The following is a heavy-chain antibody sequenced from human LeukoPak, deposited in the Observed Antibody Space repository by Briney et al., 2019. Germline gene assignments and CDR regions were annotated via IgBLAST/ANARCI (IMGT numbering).Heavy chain of an antibody. V-gene: IGHV1-69*13. J-gene: IGHJ4*02. CDR3: ARALDYYDSSGPGGNYFDY. Sequence: SVKVSCKASGGTFSSYAISWVRQAPGQGLEWMGGIIPIFGTANYAQKFQGRVTITADESTSTAYMELSSLRSEDTAVYYCARALDYYDSSGPGGNYFDYWGQGTLVTVSS. CDR1: GGTFSSYA. CDR2: IIPIFGTA. D-gene: IGHD3-22*01.